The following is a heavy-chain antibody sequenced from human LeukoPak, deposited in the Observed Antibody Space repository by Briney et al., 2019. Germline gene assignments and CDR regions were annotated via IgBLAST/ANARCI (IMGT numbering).Heavy chain of an antibody. Sequence: GGSLRLSCAASGSTFSSHTMNWVRQAPGKGLEWVSYISSTSSVIYYADSVKGRFTISRDNAKNSLYLQMNSLRAEDTAVYYCARDAGDYYGSGSYYRPPRHMDVWGKGTTVTVSS. D-gene: IGHD3-10*01. CDR1: GSTFSSHT. CDR2: ISSTSSVI. J-gene: IGHJ6*03. V-gene: IGHV3-48*04. CDR3: ARDAGDYYGSGSYYRPPRHMDV.